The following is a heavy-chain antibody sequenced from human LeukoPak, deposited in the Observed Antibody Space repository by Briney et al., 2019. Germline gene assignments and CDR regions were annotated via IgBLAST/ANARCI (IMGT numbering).Heavy chain of an antibody. Sequence: GGSLRLSCAASGFTFSSCGMHWVRQAPGKGLEWVAVISYDGSNKYYADSVKGRFTISRDNSKNTLYLQMNSLRAEDTAVYYCAKDTATYYDILTGYYSDYWGQGTLVTVSS. V-gene: IGHV3-30*18. CDR1: GFTFSSCG. D-gene: IGHD3-9*01. CDR2: ISYDGSNK. J-gene: IGHJ4*02. CDR3: AKDTATYYDILTGYYSDY.